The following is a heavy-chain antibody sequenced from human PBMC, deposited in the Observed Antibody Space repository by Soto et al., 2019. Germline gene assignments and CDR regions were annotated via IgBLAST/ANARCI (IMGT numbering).Heavy chain of an antibody. J-gene: IGHJ6*02. CDR2: ISSSSSTI. D-gene: IGHD4-17*01. CDR3: ASLTTVSNYGMDV. Sequence: XGSLLLSCAASGFTFSSYSMNWVRQAPGKGLEWVSYISSSSSTIYYADSVKGRFTISRDNAKNSLYLQMNSLRDEDTAVYYCASLTTVSNYGMDVWGQGTTVTV. V-gene: IGHV3-48*02. CDR1: GFTFSSYS.